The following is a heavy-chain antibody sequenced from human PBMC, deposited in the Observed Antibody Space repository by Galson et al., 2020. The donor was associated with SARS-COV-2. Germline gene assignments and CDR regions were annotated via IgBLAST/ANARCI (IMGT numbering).Heavy chain of an antibody. V-gene: IGHV3-23*01. CDR1: GFTFSSYA. J-gene: IGHJ6*02. CDR3: AKRLYSSSQSETRGRDV. D-gene: IGHD6-13*01. CDR2: ISGSGDTT. Sequence: GESLKISCAASGFTFSSYAMNWVRQAPREGLEWVSAISGSGDTTHYAGSVKGRFTISRDNSKNTLYMQMNSVRAEDTAVYYCAKRLYSSSQSETRGRDVWGQGATVTVSS.